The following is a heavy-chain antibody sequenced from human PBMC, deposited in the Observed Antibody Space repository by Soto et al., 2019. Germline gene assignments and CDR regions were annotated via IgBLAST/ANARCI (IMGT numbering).Heavy chain of an antibody. D-gene: IGHD5-12*01. J-gene: IGHJ4*02. CDR2: IDYSGST. V-gene: IGHV4-31*03. CDR3: ARRIVATIYYFDY. CDR1: GGSISSGGYY. Sequence: QVQLQESGPGLVKPSQTLSLTCTVSGGSISSGGYYWSWIRQHPGKGLEWIGYIDYSGSTYYNPSLKSRVTISVDTSKNQSSLKLSSVTAADTAVYYCARRIVATIYYFDYWGQGTLVTVSS.